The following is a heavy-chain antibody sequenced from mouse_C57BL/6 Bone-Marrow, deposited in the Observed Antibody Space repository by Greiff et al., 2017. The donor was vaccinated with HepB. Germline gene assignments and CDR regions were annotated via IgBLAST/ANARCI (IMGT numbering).Heavy chain of an antibody. J-gene: IGHJ4*01. CDR1: GYTFTSYW. CDR3: ALITTVVAYYYAMDC. V-gene: IGHV1-53*01. Sequence: VQLQQPGTELVKPGASVKLSCKASGYTFTSYWMHWVKQRPGQGLEWIGNINPSNGGTNYNEKFKSKATLTVDKSSSTAYMQLSSLTSEDSAVYYCALITTVVAYYYAMDCWGQGTSVTVSS. CDR2: INPSNGGT. D-gene: IGHD1-1*01.